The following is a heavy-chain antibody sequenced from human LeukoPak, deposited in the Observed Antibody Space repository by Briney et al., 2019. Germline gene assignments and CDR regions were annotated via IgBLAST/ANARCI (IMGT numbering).Heavy chain of an antibody. Sequence: GRSLRLSCVASGFTFSAYAMNWVRQAPGKGLEWVSAIGGSGGSTYYADSVKGRFTISRDNSKNTLYVQMNSLRAEDTAVYYCAKGHYYGSGSLDYWGQGNLVTVSS. CDR1: GFTFSAYA. D-gene: IGHD3-10*01. V-gene: IGHV3-23*01. CDR3: AKGHYYGSGSLDY. J-gene: IGHJ4*02. CDR2: IGGSGGST.